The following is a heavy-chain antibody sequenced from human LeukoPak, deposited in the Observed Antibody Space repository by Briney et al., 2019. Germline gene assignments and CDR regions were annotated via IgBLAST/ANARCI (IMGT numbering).Heavy chain of an antibody. CDR3: ARGVYYYGSGRFDP. V-gene: IGHV4-30-4*01. CDR1: GGSISSGDYY. J-gene: IGHJ5*02. D-gene: IGHD3-10*01. CDR2: IYYSGST. Sequence: SETLSLTCTVSGGSISSGDYYWSWIRQPPGKGLEWIGYIYYSGSTYYNPSLKSRVTISVDTSKNQFSLRLSSVTAADTAVYYCARGVYYYGSGRFDPWGQGTLVTVSS.